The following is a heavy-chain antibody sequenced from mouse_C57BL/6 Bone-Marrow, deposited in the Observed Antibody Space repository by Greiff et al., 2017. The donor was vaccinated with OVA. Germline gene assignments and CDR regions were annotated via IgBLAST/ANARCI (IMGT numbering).Heavy chain of an antibody. CDR2: IYPGSGST. D-gene: IGHD2-2*01. J-gene: IGHJ1*03. CDR3: ARKGWLRLCYWYIDV. Sequence: QVQLQQPGAELVKPGASVKMSCKASGYTFTSYWITWVKQRPGQGLEWIGEIYPGSGSTNYNEKFKSKATLTVDTSSSTAFMQLSSLTSEDSAIYDSARKGWLRLCYWYIDVWGTGTTVTVSS. CDR1: GYTFTSYW. V-gene: IGHV1-55*01.